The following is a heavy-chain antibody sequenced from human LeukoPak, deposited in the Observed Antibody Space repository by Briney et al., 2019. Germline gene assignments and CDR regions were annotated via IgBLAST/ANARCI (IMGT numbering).Heavy chain of an antibody. CDR3: ARRYTGYETGYYYYMDV. CDR1: GYSFTSYW. V-gene: IGHV5-51*01. Sequence: GESLKISCKGSGYSFTSYWIAWVRQLPGKGLEWVGIISPGDSQTLYSPSFQGQVTISADKNINTAYLQWSSLKASDTAMYYCARRYTGYETGYYYYMDVWGKGTTPTVSS. D-gene: IGHD5-12*01. J-gene: IGHJ6*03. CDR2: ISPGDSQT.